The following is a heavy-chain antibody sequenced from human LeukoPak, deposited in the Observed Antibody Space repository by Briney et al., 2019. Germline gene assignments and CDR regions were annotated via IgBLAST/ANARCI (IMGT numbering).Heavy chain of an antibody. CDR1: GFPFSTFW. CDR3: ARDSGASGNYYYYYYMDV. V-gene: IGHV3-7*01. J-gene: IGHJ6*03. Sequence: GGSLRLSCAVSGFPFSTFWMSWVRQAPGKGLEWVANINQDGSEKYYVDSVKGRFTISRDNAKNSLYLQMNSLRAEDTAVYYCARDSGASGNYYYYYYMDVWGKGTTVTISS. CDR2: INQDGSEK.